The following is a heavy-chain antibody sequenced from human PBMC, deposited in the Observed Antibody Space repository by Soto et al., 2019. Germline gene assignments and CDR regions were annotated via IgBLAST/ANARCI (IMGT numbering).Heavy chain of an antibody. CDR1: GGSVSSYY. J-gene: IGHJ4*02. V-gene: IGHV4-59*08. Sequence: SETLSLTCTFSGGSVSSYYWSWIRQPPGKGLEYIGYIYYSGNTNYNPSLKSRVTMSLDTSKNQFSLKLSSVTAADTAVYYCARLGGSAYYFGYWGQGALVTVSS. D-gene: IGHD3-22*01. CDR2: IYYSGNT. CDR3: ARLGGSAYYFGY.